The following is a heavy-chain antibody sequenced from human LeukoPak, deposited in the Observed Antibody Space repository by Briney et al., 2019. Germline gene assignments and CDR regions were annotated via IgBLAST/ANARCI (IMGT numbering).Heavy chain of an antibody. J-gene: IGHJ4*02. Sequence: SETLSLTCAVHDGSFTSIYWSWIRQPPGRGLEWIGEITHSGSTNYNPSLKSRVTISLDTPKNQFSLKLNSVTAADAAVYYCARYTMAAAPRFDNWGQGTLVAVSS. D-gene: IGHD3-10*01. CDR2: ITHSGST. CDR1: DGSFTSIY. CDR3: ARYTMAAAPRFDN. V-gene: IGHV4-34*01.